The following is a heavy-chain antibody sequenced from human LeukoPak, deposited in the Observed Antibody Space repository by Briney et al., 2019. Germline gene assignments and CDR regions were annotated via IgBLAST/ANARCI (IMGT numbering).Heavy chain of an antibody. CDR3: AKLTQASSSWQNFDY. CDR1: GYSFTTYW. V-gene: IGHV5-51*01. D-gene: IGHD6-13*01. J-gene: IGHJ4*02. Sequence: GGSLQISCKGSGYSFTTYWIGWVRPMPGKGVEWIGLRNPSDSDTCYSPSFQSHDTISVIKSISTPCLEWTGMRGSGPVLHYGAKLTQASSSWQNFDYWCQGTLVTVSS. CDR2: RNPSDSDT.